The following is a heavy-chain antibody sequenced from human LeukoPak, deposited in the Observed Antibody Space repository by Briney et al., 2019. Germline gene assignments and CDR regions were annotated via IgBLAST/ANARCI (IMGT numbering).Heavy chain of an antibody. J-gene: IGHJ5*02. CDR3: ARACGGDCYAEGGFDP. CDR1: GTSISSSSHY. V-gene: IGHV4-39*01. D-gene: IGHD2-21*02. Sequence: SETLSLTCSVSGTSISSSSHYWGWIRQPPGKGLEWIGTTYYSGSTHYNSSLKSRITMSVDTSKNQVSLKLSSVTAADTAVYYCARACGGDCYAEGGFDPWGQGTLVTVSS. CDR2: TYYSGST.